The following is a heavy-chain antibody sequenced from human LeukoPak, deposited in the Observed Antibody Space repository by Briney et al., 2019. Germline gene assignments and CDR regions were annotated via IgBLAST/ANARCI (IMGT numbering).Heavy chain of an antibody. CDR3: ARRGGIVDYYYYYYYMDV. Sequence: GGSLRLSCAASGFTVSSYSMKWVRQAPGKGLEWVSSISSSSSYIYYADSVKGRFTISRDNAKKSLYLQMNTLRAEDTAVYYCARRGGIVDYYYYYYYMDVWGKGTTVTVSS. CDR1: GFTVSSYS. V-gene: IGHV3-21*01. J-gene: IGHJ6*03. CDR2: ISSSSSYI. D-gene: IGHD1-26*01.